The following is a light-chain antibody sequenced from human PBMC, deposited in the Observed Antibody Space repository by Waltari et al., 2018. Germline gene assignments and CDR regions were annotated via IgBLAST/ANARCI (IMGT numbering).Light chain of an antibody. J-gene: IGLJ1*01. CDR2: EGS. Sequence: QSALTQPASVAGSPGQSITPPCTGPYRDISDNAYLPWYQQHPDKVPKLIIFEGSNRPSEVSNRFSGFKSGNTASLTISGLQPEDEADYYCSSYTSSSAPFVFGSGTKVTVL. CDR3: SSYTSSSAPFV. CDR1: YRDISDNAY. V-gene: IGLV2-14*01.